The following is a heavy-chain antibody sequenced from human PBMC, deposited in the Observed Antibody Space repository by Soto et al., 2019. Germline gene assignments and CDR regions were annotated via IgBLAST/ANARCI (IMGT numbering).Heavy chain of an antibody. V-gene: IGHV4-4*07. CDR1: TDSINSYY. Sequence: SETLSLTCTVSTDSINSYYWSWIRQPAGKGLEWIGRVYSSGSTNYNPSLKSRVTMSVDTSKNQFSLNLKSVTAADTAVYYCARDIVVVPAVPLDYYYGLDVWGQGTSVTVSS. D-gene: IGHD2-2*01. CDR3: ARDIVVVPAVPLDYYYGLDV. J-gene: IGHJ6*02. CDR2: VYSSGST.